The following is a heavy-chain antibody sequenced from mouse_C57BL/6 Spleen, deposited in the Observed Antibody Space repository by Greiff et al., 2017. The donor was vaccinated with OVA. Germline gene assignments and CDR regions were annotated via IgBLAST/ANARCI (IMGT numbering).Heavy chain of an antibody. CDR2: ISSGSSTI. V-gene: IGHV5-17*01. Sequence: EVKLVESGGGLVKPGGSLKLSCAASGFTFSDYGMHWVRQAPEKGLEWVAYISSGSSTIYYADTVKGRFTISRDNAKNTLFLQMTSLRSEDTAMYYCARGPYDYDAFDVWGTGTTVTVSS. D-gene: IGHD2-4*01. J-gene: IGHJ1*03. CDR3: ARGPYDYDAFDV. CDR1: GFTFSDYG.